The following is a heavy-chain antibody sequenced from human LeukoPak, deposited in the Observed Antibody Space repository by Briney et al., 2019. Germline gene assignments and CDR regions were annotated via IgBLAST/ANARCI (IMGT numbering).Heavy chain of an antibody. Sequence: GGSLRLSCAASGFTFSSYAMSWVRQAPGKGLEWVSAISGSGGSTYYADSVKGRFTISRGNSKNTLYLQMNSLRAEDTAVYYCANRYSGSLIDYWGQGTLVTVSS. J-gene: IGHJ4*02. CDR1: GFTFSSYA. D-gene: IGHD1-26*01. CDR2: ISGSGGST. CDR3: ANRYSGSLIDY. V-gene: IGHV3-23*01.